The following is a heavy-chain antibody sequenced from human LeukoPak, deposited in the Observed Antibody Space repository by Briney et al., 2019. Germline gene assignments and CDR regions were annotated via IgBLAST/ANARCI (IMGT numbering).Heavy chain of an antibody. D-gene: IGHD6-19*01. CDR2: ISGDGGST. CDR3: AKDHSVLQWLGDFDY. Sequence: PGGSLRLSCAASGFTFDDYAMHWVRQAPGKGLEWVSLISGDGGSTYYADSVKGRFTIPRDNSKNSLYLQMNSLRTEDTALYYCAKDHSVLQWLGDFDYWGQGTLVTVSS. CDR1: GFTFDDYA. V-gene: IGHV3-43*02. J-gene: IGHJ4*02.